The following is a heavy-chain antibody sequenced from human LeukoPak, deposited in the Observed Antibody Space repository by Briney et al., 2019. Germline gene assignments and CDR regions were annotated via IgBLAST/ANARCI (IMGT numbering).Heavy chain of an antibody. J-gene: IGHJ2*01. CDR2: IYSGGST. D-gene: IGHD3-22*01. Sequence: GGSLRLSCAASGFTVSSNYMSWVRQAPGKGLEWVSVIYSGGSTYYADSVKGRFTISRDNSKNTLYLQMNSLRAEDTAVYYCARAQYYYDSSGYSSNWYFDLWGRGTLVTVSS. V-gene: IGHV3-66*01. CDR1: GFTVSSNY. CDR3: ARAQYYYDSSGYSSNWYFDL.